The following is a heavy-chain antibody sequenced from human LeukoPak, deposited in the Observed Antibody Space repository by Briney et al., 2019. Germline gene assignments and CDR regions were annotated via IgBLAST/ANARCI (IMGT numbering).Heavy chain of an antibody. V-gene: IGHV1-8*01. J-gene: IGHJ6*03. CDR1: GYTFTSYD. CDR3: ARGVAARPGYYYYYYMDV. CDR2: MNPNSGNT. Sequence: SVKVSCKASGYTFTSYDINWVRQATGQGLEWMGWMNPNSGNTGYAQKFQGRVTMTRNTSISTAYMELSSLRSEDTAVYYCARGVAARPGYYYYYYMDVWGKGTTVTVSS. D-gene: IGHD6-6*01.